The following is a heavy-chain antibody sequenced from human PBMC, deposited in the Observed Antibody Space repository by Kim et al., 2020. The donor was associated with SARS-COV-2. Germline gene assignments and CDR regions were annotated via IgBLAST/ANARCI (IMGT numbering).Heavy chain of an antibody. CDR2: ISWNSGSI. D-gene: IGHD5-18*01. CDR1: GFTFDDYA. Sequence: GGSLRLSCAASGFTFDDYAMHWVRQAPGKGLEWVSGISWNSGSIGYADSVKGRFTISRDNAKNSLYLQMNSLRAEDTALYYCAKDSQGFYSYGKIDYWGQGTLVTVSS. J-gene: IGHJ4*02. CDR3: AKDSQGFYSYGKIDY. V-gene: IGHV3-9*01.